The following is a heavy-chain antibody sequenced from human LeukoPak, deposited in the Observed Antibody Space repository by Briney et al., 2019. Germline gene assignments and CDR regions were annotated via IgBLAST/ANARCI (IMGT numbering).Heavy chain of an antibody. Sequence: PGGSLRLSCAASGFTFSSYWMHWVRQAPGKGLVWVSRINSDGSSTTYADSVKGRFTISRDNAKNTLYLQMSSLRAEDTAVYYCARAGYSSSWYLGYWGQGTLVTVPS. J-gene: IGHJ4*02. CDR1: GFTFSSYW. D-gene: IGHD6-13*01. CDR2: INSDGSST. V-gene: IGHV3-74*01. CDR3: ARAGYSSSWYLGY.